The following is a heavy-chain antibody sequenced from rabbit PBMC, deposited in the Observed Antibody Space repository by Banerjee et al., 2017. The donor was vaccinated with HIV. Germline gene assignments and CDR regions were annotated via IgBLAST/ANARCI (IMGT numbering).Heavy chain of an antibody. J-gene: IGHJ4*01. V-gene: IGHV1S40*01. CDR1: GFSFSSSYY. Sequence: QSLEESGGDLVKPGASLTLTCTASGFSFSSSYYMCWVRQAPGKGPEWIACIYAGDSGSTYYASWVKGRFTISKTSSTTVTLQMTSLTVADTATYFCARWNYDDYGDYNLWGQGTLVTVS. D-gene: IGHD2-1*01. CDR3: ARWNYDDYGDYNL. CDR2: IYAGDSGST.